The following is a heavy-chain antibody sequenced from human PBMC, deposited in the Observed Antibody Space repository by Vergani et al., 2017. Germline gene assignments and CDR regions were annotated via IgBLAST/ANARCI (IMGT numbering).Heavy chain of an antibody. V-gene: IGHV3-11*05. CDR3: ARDRTPRYYYDSSGCQTPDAFDI. Sequence: QVQLVESGGGLVKPGGSLRLSCAASGFTFSDYYMSWIRQAPGKGLEWVSYISSSSSSTNYADSVKGRFTISRDNAKNSLYLQMNSLRAEDTAVYYCARDRTPRYYYDSSGCQTPDAFDIWGQGTMVTVSS. J-gene: IGHJ3*02. CDR2: ISSSSSST. D-gene: IGHD3-22*01. CDR1: GFTFSDYY.